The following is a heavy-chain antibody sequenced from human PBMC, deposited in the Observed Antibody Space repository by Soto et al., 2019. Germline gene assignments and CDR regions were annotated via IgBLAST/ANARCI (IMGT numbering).Heavy chain of an antibody. CDR3: ARGLGDIVVVPAAPYFDY. D-gene: IGHD2-2*01. J-gene: IGHJ4*02. CDR1: GFTFSSYG. CDR2: IWYDGSNK. V-gene: IGHV3-33*01. Sequence: GGSLRLSCAASGFTFSSYGMHWVRQAPGKGLEWVAVIWYDGSNKYYADSVKGRFTISRDNSKNTLYLQMNSLRAEDTAVYYCARGLGDIVVVPAAPYFDYWGQGTLVTVSS.